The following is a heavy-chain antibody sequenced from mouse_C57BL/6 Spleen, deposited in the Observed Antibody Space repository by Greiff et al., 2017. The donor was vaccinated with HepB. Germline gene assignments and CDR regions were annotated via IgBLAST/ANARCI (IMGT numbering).Heavy chain of an antibody. CDR2: ISSGGDYI. CDR3: TRDQEDYGGYAMDY. V-gene: IGHV5-9-1*02. CDR1: GFTFSSYA. D-gene: IGHD1-1*01. J-gene: IGHJ4*01. Sequence: EVMLVESGEGLVKPGGSLKLSCAASGFTFSSYAMSWVRQTPEKRLEWVAYISSGGDYIYYADTVKGRFTITRDKARNTLYLQMSSLKSEDTALYYCTRDQEDYGGYAMDYWGQGTSVTVSS.